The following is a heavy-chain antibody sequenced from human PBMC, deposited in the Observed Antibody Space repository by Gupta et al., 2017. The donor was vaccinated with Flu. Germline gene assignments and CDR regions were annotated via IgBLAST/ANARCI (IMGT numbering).Heavy chain of an antibody. V-gene: IGHV3-48*02. CDR1: GFTFSDSH. CDR3: ARDLNWAFNL. D-gene: IGHD7-27*01. Sequence: EVQLVESGGGLVQPGGSLSLHCGILGFTFSDSHMNWIRQAPGKGLEWIAYIGSGGNTDYADSVRGRFTISRDNARDSLFLQMNSLRDEDTALYYCARDLNWAFNLWGQGAHVTVSS. CDR2: IGSGGNT. J-gene: IGHJ4*02.